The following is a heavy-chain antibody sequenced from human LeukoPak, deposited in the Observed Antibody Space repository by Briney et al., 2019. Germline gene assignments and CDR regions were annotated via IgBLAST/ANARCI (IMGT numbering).Heavy chain of an antibody. CDR3: ARMGPSVSSWYLVSY. V-gene: IGHV4-59*01. CDR1: GGSISSYY. CDR2: IYNSGST. Sequence: SETLSLTCSVSGGSISSYYGSWIRQPPGKGLEWIGYIYNSGSTNYNPSLESRVTISVDTSKNQFSLKLSSVAAADTVVSYCARMGPSVSSWYLVSYWGQGTRVTVSS. D-gene: IGHD6-13*01. J-gene: IGHJ4*02.